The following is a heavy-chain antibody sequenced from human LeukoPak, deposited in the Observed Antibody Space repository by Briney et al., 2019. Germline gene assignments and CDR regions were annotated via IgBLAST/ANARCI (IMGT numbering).Heavy chain of an antibody. CDR1: GDSVSRSDSY. J-gene: IGHJ1*01. CDR3: ARRRYYDGSGYLE. Sequence: SETLSLTCSVSGDSVSRSDSYWDWIRQPPGKGLEWIGTIYYSGRTYYSPSLKSRVTLSVDTSSNQFSLNLRSVTAADTAVYCARRRYYDGSGYLEWGQGTLLSVSS. CDR2: IYYSGRT. D-gene: IGHD3-22*01. V-gene: IGHV4-39*01.